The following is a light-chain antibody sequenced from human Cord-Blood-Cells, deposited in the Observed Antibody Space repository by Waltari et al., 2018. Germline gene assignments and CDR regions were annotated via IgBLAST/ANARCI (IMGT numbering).Light chain of an antibody. CDR2: DAS. Sequence: DIQLTQSPSSLSASVDDRVTITCQASQEVSNYLNWYQQKPGKAPKLLIYDASNLETGVPSRFSGSGSGTDFTFTISSLQPEDIATYYCQQYDNLPLTFGGGTKVEIK. CDR3: QQYDNLPLT. V-gene: IGKV1-33*01. CDR1: QEVSNY. J-gene: IGKJ4*01.